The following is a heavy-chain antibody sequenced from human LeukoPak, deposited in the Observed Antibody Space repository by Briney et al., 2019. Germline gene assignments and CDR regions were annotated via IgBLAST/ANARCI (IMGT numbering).Heavy chain of an antibody. V-gene: IGHV3-48*03. CDR1: GFAFSGYE. Sequence: GGSLRLSCAASGFAFSGYEMNWVRQAPGKGLEWVSYIGSSGSTMYYADSVKGRFTISRDNAKNSLYLQMNSLRAEDTAVYYCARENDGFDLWGQGTMVTVSS. J-gene: IGHJ3*01. CDR2: IGSSGSTM. CDR3: ARENDGFDL.